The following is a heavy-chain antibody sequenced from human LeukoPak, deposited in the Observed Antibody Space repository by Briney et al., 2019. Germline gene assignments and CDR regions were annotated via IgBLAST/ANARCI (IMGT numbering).Heavy chain of an antibody. Sequence: GGSLRLSCAASGFTFNTYTMNWVRQAPGKGLEWVSYISGSSGIIDYADSVRGRFTISRDNAKNSLYLQMNSLRAEDTAVYYCARVRLGMGASGMWGLRYFDWLQPNYYYYGMDVWGQGTTVTVSS. CDR2: ISGSSGII. V-gene: IGHV3-48*01. D-gene: IGHD3-9*01. J-gene: IGHJ6*02. CDR3: ARVRLGMGASGMWGLRYFDWLQPNYYYYGMDV. CDR1: GFTFNTYT.